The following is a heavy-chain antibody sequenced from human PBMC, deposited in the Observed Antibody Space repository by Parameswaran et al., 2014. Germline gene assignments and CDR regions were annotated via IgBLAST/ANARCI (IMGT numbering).Heavy chain of an antibody. Sequence: AISSARWIRQPPGKGLEWIGYIYYSGSTNYNPSLKSRVTISVDTSKNQFSLKLSSVTAADTAVYYCASGGQLGNWFDPWGQGTLVTVSS. J-gene: IGHJ5*02. D-gene: IGHD6-6*01. V-gene: IGHV4-59*01. CDR1: AISSA. CDR2: IYYSGST. CDR3: ASGGQLGNWFDP.